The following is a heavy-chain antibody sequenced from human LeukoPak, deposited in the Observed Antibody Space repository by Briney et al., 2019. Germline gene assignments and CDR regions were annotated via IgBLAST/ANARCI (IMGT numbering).Heavy chain of an antibody. CDR2: IYYSGST. Sequence: SQALSLTCTVSGGSISSGGYYWSWIRQHPGKGLEWIGYIYYSGSTYYNPSLKSRVTISEDTSKNQFSLKLSSVTAADTAVYYCARSGESDYSNYDWGQGTLVTVSS. CDR1: GGSISSGGYY. CDR3: ARSGESDYSNYD. D-gene: IGHD4-11*01. V-gene: IGHV4-31*03. J-gene: IGHJ4*02.